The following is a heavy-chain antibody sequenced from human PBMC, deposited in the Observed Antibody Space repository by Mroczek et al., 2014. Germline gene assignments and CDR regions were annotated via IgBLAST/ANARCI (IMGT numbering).Heavy chain of an antibody. CDR2: IYYSGST. V-gene: IGHV4-31*03. Sequence: QVQLQQWGPGLVKPSQTLSLTCTVSGGSISSGGYYWSWIRQHPGKGLEWIGYIYYSGSTYYNPSLKSRVTISVDTSKNQFSLKLSSVTAADTAVYYCARDSIMITFGGVIVSYGFDYWGQGTLVTVSS. D-gene: IGHD3-16*02. CDR3: ARDSIMITFGGVIVSYGFDY. CDR1: GGSISSGGYY. J-gene: IGHJ4*02.